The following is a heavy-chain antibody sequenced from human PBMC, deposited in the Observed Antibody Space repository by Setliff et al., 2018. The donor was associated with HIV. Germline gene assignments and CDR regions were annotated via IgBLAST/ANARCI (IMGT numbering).Heavy chain of an antibody. V-gene: IGHV4-31*03. CDR3: ARDFLRSGYFDS. J-gene: IGHJ4*02. CDR2: IYYSGST. D-gene: IGHD4-17*01. Sequence: SETLSLTCSVSGGSISSGSYYWTWIRQHPEKGLEWIGYIYYSGSTLYNPSLRSRLSMSVDTSKNQFSLELSSVTAADTAVYFCARDFLRSGYFDSWGQGKLVTVSS. CDR1: GGSISSGSYY.